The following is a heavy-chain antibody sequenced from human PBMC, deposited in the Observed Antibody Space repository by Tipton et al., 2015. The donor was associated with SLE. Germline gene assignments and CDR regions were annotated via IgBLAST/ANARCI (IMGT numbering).Heavy chain of an antibody. J-gene: IGHJ4*02. CDR1: GLTLSNFA. Sequence: SLRLSCAASGLTLSNFAMSWVRQAPGKGLEWVSISYSGGSSTYYADSVKGRFTISSDNSKNILYLQMDSLRVDDTAVYYCAKEFGRDWGQGTLVAVSS. D-gene: IGHD3-10*01. CDR2: SYSGGSST. CDR3: AKEFGRD. V-gene: IGHV3-23*03.